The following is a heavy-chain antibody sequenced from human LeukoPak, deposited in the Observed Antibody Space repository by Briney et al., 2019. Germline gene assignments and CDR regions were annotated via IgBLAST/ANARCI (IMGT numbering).Heavy chain of an antibody. CDR3: ARDGSSSGWFDP. CDR1: GYTFTSYY. V-gene: IGHV1-46*01. D-gene: IGHD6-6*01. CDR2: INPSGGST. J-gene: IGHJ5*02. Sequence: ASVKVSCKASGYTFTSYYIYWVRQAPGQGLEWMGIINPSGGSTIYAQKFQGRVTMTRDMSTSTVYMELSSLRSEDTAVYHCARDGSSSGWFDPWGQGTLVTVSS.